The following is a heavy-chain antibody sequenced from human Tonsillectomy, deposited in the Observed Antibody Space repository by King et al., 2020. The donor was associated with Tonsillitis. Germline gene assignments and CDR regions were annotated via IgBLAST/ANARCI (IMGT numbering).Heavy chain of an antibody. CDR1: GFTFSSYG. J-gene: IGHJ4*02. V-gene: IGHV3-33*08. D-gene: IGHD6-19*01. CDR2: IWYDGSNK. CDR3: ARVGYISAWYYVDY. Sequence: QLVQSGGGVVQPGRSLRLSCAASGFTFSSYGMHWVRQAPGKGLEWVAVIWYDGSNKYYADSVKGRLTISRDNSKNTLYLQVNSLRAEDTAVYYCARVGYISAWYYVDYWGQGTLVTVSS.